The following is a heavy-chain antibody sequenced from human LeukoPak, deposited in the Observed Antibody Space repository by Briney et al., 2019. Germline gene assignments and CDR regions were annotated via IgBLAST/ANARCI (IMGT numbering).Heavy chain of an antibody. J-gene: IGHJ4*02. Sequence: TLSLTCTVSGGSISSGSYYWSWIRQPAGKGLEWIGRIYTSGSTNYNPSLKSRVTISVDTSKNQFSLKLSSVTATDTAVYYCARRYCSSTSCYGAFDYWGQGTLVTVSS. CDR3: ARRYCSSTSCYGAFDY. V-gene: IGHV4-61*02. CDR1: GGSISSGSYY. D-gene: IGHD2-2*01. CDR2: IYTSGST.